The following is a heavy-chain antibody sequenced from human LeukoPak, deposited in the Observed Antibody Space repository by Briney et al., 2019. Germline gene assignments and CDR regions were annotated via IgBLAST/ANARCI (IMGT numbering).Heavy chain of an antibody. J-gene: IGHJ3*02. CDR2: MNPNSGNT. CDR3: ARGVYYDSSGYPDAFDI. Sequence: ASVKVSCKAPGYTFTSYDINWVRQATGQGLEWMGWMNPNSGNTGYAQKFQGRVTMTRNTSISTAYMELSSLRSEDTAVYYCARGVYYDSSGYPDAFDIWGQGTMVTVSS. V-gene: IGHV1-8*01. D-gene: IGHD3-22*01. CDR1: GYTFTSYD.